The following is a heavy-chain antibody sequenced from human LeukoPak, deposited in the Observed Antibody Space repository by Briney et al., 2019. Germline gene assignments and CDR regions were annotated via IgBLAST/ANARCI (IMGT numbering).Heavy chain of an antibody. CDR2: INHSGST. CDR1: GGSFSGYY. Sequence: PSETLSLTCAVYGGSFSGYYWSWLRQPPGKGLERTGEINHSGSTNYNPSLKSRVTISVDTSKNQFSLKLSSVTAADTAVYYCARHSSGYFGNWFDPWGQGTLVTVSS. V-gene: IGHV4-34*01. CDR3: ARHSSGYFGNWFDP. J-gene: IGHJ5*02. D-gene: IGHD3-22*01.